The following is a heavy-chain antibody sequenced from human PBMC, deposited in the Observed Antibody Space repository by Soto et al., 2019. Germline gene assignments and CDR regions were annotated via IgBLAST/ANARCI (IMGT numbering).Heavy chain of an antibody. CDR2: IYSDGSAT. D-gene: IGHD1-1*01. V-gene: IGHV3-48*01. CDR1: GFTFSSYS. CDR3: TTAFEH. Sequence: GGSLRLSCAASGFTFSSYSMNWVRQAPGKGLVWVSYIYSDGSATCYADFVKGCFTISKDDAKNTLYLQMNSLRAEDTALYYCTTAFEHWGRGTLVTVSS. J-gene: IGHJ4*02.